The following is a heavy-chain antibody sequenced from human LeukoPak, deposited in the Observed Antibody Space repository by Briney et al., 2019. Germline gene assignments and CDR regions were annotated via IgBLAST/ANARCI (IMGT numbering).Heavy chain of an antibody. V-gene: IGHV3-74*01. CDR1: GFTFSAHW. CDR3: ARVLTYFDL. CDR2: ITHEGGDA. Sequence: PGGSLRLSCAGSGFTFSAHWMHWVRQGPGKGLVWVARITHEGGDANYADSVKGRFTISRDNANKVLYLGMNSLTADDTGVYYCARVLTYFDLWGQGTLVTVSS. J-gene: IGHJ5*01.